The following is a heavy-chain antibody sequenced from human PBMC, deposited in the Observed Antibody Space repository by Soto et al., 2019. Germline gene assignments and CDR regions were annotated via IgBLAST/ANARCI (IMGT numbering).Heavy chain of an antibody. CDR2: ISSSSSYI. CDR1: GFTFSSYS. D-gene: IGHD3-22*01. CDR3: ARALHYDSSGYDY. J-gene: IGHJ4*02. V-gene: IGHV3-21*01. Sequence: GGSLRLSCAASGFTFSSYSMNWVRQAPGKGLEWVSSISSSSSYIYYADPVKGRFTISRDNAKNSLYLQMNSLRAEDTAVYYCARALHYDSSGYDYWGQGTLVTVSS.